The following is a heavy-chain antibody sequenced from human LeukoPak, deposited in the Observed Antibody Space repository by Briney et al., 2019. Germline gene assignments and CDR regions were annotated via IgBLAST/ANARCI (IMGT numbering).Heavy chain of an antibody. CDR3: ARYDSSSAGFDF. Sequence: SETLPLTCTVSGGSISGSYWSWIRQPPGKGLEWIGYIYYSGATYYSPSLKSRVTISVDTSQNQFSLKLNSVTAADTAVYFCARYDSSSAGFDFWGQGTLVTVSS. CDR2: IYYSGAT. J-gene: IGHJ4*02. V-gene: IGHV4-59*01. CDR1: GGSISGSY. D-gene: IGHD2-2*01.